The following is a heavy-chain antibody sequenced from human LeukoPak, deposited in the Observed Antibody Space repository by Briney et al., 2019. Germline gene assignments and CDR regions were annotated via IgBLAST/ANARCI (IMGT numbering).Heavy chain of an antibody. CDR1: GFTFSSYS. CDR2: ISGSGDST. V-gene: IGHV3-23*01. CDR3: AKPAISSRGWYYDY. J-gene: IGHJ4*02. D-gene: IGHD6-19*01. Sequence: PGGSLRLSCAASGFTFSSYSMNWVRQAPGKGLEWVSAISGSGDSTYYADSVKGRFTISRDNSKNTLYLQMNSLRAEDTAVYYCAKPAISSRGWYYDYWGQGTLVTVSS.